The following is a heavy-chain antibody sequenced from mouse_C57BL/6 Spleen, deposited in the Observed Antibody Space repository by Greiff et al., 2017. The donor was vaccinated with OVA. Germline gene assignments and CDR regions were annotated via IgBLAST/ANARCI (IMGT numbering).Heavy chain of an antibody. Sequence: VQLQQPGAELVKPGASVKLSCKASGYTFTSYWMHWVKQRPGQGLEWIGMIHPNSGSTNYNEKFKSKATLTVDKSSSTAYMQLSSLTSEDSAVYYCARHYGSYFDYWGQGTTLTVSS. J-gene: IGHJ2*01. CDR1: GYTFTSYW. D-gene: IGHD1-1*01. CDR2: IHPNSGST. CDR3: ARHYGSYFDY. V-gene: IGHV1-64*01.